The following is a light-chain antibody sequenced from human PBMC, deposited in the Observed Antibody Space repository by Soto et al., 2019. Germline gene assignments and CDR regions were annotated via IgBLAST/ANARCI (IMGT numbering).Light chain of an antibody. Sequence: EIVMTQSPATLSVSPGEGATVSCRASQSVSSNLAWYQQKPGHTPRLLIYGASTRATGVPVRFSGSGSGTEFTLTISSLQSEDVAVYYCQQYFNWPYTFGQGTKLEI. CDR2: GAS. CDR3: QQYFNWPYT. V-gene: IGKV3-15*01. CDR1: QSVSSN. J-gene: IGKJ2*01.